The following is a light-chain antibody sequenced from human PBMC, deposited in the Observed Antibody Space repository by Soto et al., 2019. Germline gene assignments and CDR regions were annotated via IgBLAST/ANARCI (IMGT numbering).Light chain of an antibody. CDR3: QQYNTWPPYT. J-gene: IGKJ2*01. V-gene: IGKV3-15*01. Sequence: DIVMTQSPGTLSVSPGERATLSCRASQSVSSNLAWYQQKPGQAPRLLIYDASTRATGIPARFSGSGSGTAFTISIRSLQSEDFAVYFCQQYNTWPPYTFGQGTKLEI. CDR1: QSVSSN. CDR2: DAS.